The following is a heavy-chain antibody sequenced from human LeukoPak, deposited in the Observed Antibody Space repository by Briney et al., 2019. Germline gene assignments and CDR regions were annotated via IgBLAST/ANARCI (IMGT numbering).Heavy chain of an antibody. CDR1: GFTFSNAW. J-gene: IGHJ4*02. V-gene: IGHV3-15*01. CDR3: TTGNSY. CDR2: IKRKTDGGTT. Sequence: GGSLRLSCAASGFTFSNAWMSWVRQAPGKGLEWVGRIKRKTDGGTTDYAAPVKGRFTILRDDSKNTLYLQMNSLKTEDTAVYYCTTGNSYWGQGTLVTVSS.